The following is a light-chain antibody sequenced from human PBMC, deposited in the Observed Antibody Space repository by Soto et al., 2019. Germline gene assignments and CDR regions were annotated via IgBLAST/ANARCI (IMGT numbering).Light chain of an antibody. CDR1: SSNIGSNT. Sequence: QSVLTQPPSTSGTPGQRVTISCSGASSNIGSNTVNWYQHLPGTAPKLLIYYNNQRPSGVPDRFSGSRSGTSASLAITGLQSGDDAYYYCAAWDDSLNGVVFGGGTQLT. J-gene: IGLJ2*01. CDR2: YNN. V-gene: IGLV1-44*01. CDR3: AAWDDSLNGVV.